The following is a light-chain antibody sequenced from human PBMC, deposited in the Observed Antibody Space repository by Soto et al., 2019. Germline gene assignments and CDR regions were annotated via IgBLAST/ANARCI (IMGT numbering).Light chain of an antibody. CDR1: QDIANY. CDR3: QQYDNFPYT. V-gene: IGKV1-33*01. J-gene: IGKJ2*01. CDR2: DAF. Sequence: DIQMTQSPSSLSASVGDRVTITCQASQDIANYLNWYQHKPGKAPKLLIYDAFTLQTGVPSRFSGSVSGTDFAFTISSLQPEDIATYYCQQYDNFPYTFGQGTKVEIK.